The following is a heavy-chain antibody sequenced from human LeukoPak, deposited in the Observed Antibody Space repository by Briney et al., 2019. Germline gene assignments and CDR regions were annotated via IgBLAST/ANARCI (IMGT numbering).Heavy chain of an antibody. CDR3: AGLSTTVN. CDR1: GGSISSSGYY. J-gene: IGHJ4*02. CDR2: IYYRGSA. V-gene: IGHV4-39*01. D-gene: IGHD1-14*01. Sequence: SETLSLTSTVSGGSISSSGYYWGWIRQPPGKGLEWIGSIYYRGSAYYNPSLKSRVTISVDTSKIQFSLTLSFVTAADTAVYYCAGLSTTVNWGRGTLVTVSS.